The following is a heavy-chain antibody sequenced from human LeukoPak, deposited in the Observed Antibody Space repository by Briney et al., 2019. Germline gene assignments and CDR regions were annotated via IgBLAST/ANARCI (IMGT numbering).Heavy chain of an antibody. Sequence: ASVKVSCKASGYTFTNYGISWVRQAPGQGLEWMGWLNPNSGGTNYAQKFQGRVTMTRDTSITTAYMELSTLRSDDTAVFYCARYCPSSCNAGDTFDIWGQGTVVTVSS. CDR3: ARYCPSSCNAGDTFDI. CDR1: GYTFTNYG. CDR2: LNPNSGGT. J-gene: IGHJ3*02. D-gene: IGHD2-15*01. V-gene: IGHV1-2*02.